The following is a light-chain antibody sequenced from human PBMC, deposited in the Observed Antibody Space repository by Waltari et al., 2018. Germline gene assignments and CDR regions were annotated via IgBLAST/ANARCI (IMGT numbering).Light chain of an antibody. CDR1: SSDVGGYKY. CDR2: EVN. J-gene: IGLJ1*01. CDR3: SSYTSSSTYV. Sequence: QSALTQPASVSGSPGQSITISCTGTSSDVGGYKYVSWYQQHPGKAPKSMIYEVNNRPSGVSNRFSGSKSDNTASLTISGLQAEDEADYYCSSYTSSSTYVFGTGTKVTVL. V-gene: IGLV2-14*01.